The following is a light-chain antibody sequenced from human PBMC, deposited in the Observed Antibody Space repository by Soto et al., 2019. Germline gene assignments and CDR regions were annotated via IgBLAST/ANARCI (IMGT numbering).Light chain of an antibody. J-gene: IGKJ3*01. CDR2: AAP. Sequence: IQMTQSPASVSASVGDRVTITCRASQGLNTWLAWYQQKPGQAPKLLIHAAPSLQSGVPSRFRGSGYGTNFTLTISSLQPEDFATYYCQQANTFPPTFGPGTKVDFK. V-gene: IGKV1D-12*01. CDR1: QGLNTW. CDR3: QQANTFPPT.